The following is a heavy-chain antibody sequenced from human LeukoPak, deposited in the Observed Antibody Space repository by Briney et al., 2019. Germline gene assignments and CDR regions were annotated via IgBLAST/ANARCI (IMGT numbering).Heavy chain of an antibody. J-gene: IGHJ4*02. CDR2: INPHSGGT. V-gene: IGHV1-2*02. D-gene: IGHD2-15*01. CDR3: ARVPDQDIVVVVAATGLNFNY. Sequence: ASVKVSCKASGYTFTDYYIHWVRQAPGQGLEWMGWINPHSGGTNYAQKFQGRVTMTRDTSISAAYMELNRLISDDTAVYYCARVPDQDIVVVVAATGLNFNYWGQGTLVTVSS. CDR1: GYTFTDYY.